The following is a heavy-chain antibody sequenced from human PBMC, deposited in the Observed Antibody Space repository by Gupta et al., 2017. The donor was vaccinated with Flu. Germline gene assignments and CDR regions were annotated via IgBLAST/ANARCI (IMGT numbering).Heavy chain of an antibody. CDR1: GFTFDDYA. CDR2: ISWNSGSI. D-gene: IGHD2-2*02. V-gene: IGHV3-9*01. J-gene: IGHJ3*02. CDR3: AKDMDPPSSMEYQLLYNGRLGAFDI. Sequence: EVQLVESGGGLVQPGRSLRLSCAASGFTFDDYAMHWVRHAPGKGLEWVSGISWNSGSIGYADSVKGRFTISRDNAKNSLYLQMNSLRAEDTALYYCAKDMDPPSSMEYQLLYNGRLGAFDIWGQGTMVTVSS.